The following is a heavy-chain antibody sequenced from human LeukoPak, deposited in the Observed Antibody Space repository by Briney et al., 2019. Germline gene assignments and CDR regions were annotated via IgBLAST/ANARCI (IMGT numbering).Heavy chain of an antibody. CDR2: INHSGST. V-gene: IGHV4-34*01. J-gene: IGHJ4*02. CDR3: ARDMYSSGRVPFDY. D-gene: IGHD6-19*01. Sequence: SETLSLTCAVSGGSFSGYYWSWIRQPPGKGLEWIGEINHSGSTYYNPSLKSRVTISLDTSKNQFSLNVSSVTAADTAVYYCARDMYSSGRVPFDYWGQGTLVTVSS. CDR1: GGSFSGYY.